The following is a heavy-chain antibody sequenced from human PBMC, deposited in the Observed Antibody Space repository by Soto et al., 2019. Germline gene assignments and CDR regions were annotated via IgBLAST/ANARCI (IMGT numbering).Heavy chain of an antibody. V-gene: IGHV3-23*01. CDR2: ISEGGGTP. J-gene: IGHJ4*02. Sequence: EVQLLGSGGGLEQPGGSLRLSCAASGFTFSAFAMSWVRQAPGKGLEWVSTISEGGGTPFYADSMKGRFTNSRDNSQNTLHLQMTTLRAEDTAVYFCTKRNRYYFESWSQGSLVTVSS. CDR3: TKRNRYYFES. CDR1: GFTFSAFA.